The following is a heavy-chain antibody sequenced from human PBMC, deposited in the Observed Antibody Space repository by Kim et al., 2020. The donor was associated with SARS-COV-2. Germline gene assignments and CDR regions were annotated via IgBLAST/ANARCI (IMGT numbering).Heavy chain of an antibody. CDR1: GYSVTSYW. CDR2: IYPGDSDT. CDR3: ARPRGYSGYAESFDY. V-gene: IGHV5-51*01. J-gene: IGHJ4*02. Sequence: GESLKISCKGSGYSVTSYWNGWVRQMPGKGLEWMGIIYPGDSDTRYSPSFQGQVTISADKSISTAYLQWSSLKASDTAMYYCARPRGYSGYAESFDYWGQGSLVTVSS. D-gene: IGHD5-12*01.